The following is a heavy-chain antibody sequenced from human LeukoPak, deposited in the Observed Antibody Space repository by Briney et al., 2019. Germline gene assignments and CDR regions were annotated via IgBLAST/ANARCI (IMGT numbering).Heavy chain of an antibody. V-gene: IGHV4-34*01. CDR1: GFTFSHYA. D-gene: IGHD3-22*01. J-gene: IGHJ4*02. Sequence: GSLRLSCAASGFTFSHYAMNWVRQAPGKGLEWIGEINHSGSTNYNPSLKSRVTISVDTSKNQFSLKLSSVTAADTAVYYCARGSYYDSSGYYEEVVDYWGQGTLVTVSS. CDR3: ARGSYYDSSGYYEEVVDY. CDR2: INHSGST.